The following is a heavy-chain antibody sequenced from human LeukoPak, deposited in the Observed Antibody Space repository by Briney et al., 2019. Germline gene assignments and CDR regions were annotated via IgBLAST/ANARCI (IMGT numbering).Heavy chain of an antibody. D-gene: IGHD3-10*01. CDR2: ISSSGSAI. Sequence: GGSLRLPCAASGFTFSSYEMNWVRRAPGKGLEGVSYISSSGSAIYYADSVKGRFTISRDNAENSLYLQMNSLRAEDTAVYYCARDRYYGSGTYDYWGQGTLVTVSS. V-gene: IGHV3-48*03. J-gene: IGHJ4*02. CDR1: GFTFSSYE. CDR3: ARDRYYGSGTYDY.